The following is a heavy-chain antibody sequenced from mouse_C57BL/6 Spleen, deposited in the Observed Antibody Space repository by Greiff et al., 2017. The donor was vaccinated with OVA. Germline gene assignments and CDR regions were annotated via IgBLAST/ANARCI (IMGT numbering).Heavy chain of an antibody. Sequence: EVMLVESGGGLVKPGGSLKLSCAASGFTFSDYGMHWVRQAPEKGLEWVAYISSGSSTIYYADTVKGRFTISRDIAKNTLFLQMTSLRSEDTAMYYCAREDYSNSYYFDYWGQGTTLTVSS. CDR3: AREDYSNSYYFDY. D-gene: IGHD2-5*01. V-gene: IGHV5-17*01. CDR1: GFTFSDYG. CDR2: ISSGSSTI. J-gene: IGHJ2*01.